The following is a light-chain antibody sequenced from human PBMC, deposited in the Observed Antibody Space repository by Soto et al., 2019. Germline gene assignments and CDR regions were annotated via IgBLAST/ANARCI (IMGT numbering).Light chain of an antibody. J-gene: IGKJ1*01. V-gene: IGKV1-33*01. CDR3: QQYDSLPRT. Sequence: DIQMTQSPSSLSASVGDRVTITCQASQDTSNYLNWYQQKPGKAPKLVIYDASNLETGVPSRFSGSGSGTDFNLTISSLQPEDIATYYCQQYDSLPRTFGQGTKVEIK. CDR1: QDTSNY. CDR2: DAS.